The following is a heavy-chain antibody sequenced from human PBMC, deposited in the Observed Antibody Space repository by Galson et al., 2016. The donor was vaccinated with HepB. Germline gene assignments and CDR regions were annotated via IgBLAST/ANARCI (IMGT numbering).Heavy chain of an antibody. J-gene: IGHJ4*02. CDR1: GFTFSSYA. CDR2: ITGSGGRS. D-gene: IGHD3-9*01. CDR3: AKGYNILTGLIDY. V-gene: IGHV3-23*01. Sequence: SLRLSCAVSGFTFSSYAMSWFRQAPGKGLEWVSSITGSGGRSDFADSVKGRVTISRENSKNTLFLQMNNLRAEDTAVYYCAKGYNILTGLIDYWGRGTLVTVSS.